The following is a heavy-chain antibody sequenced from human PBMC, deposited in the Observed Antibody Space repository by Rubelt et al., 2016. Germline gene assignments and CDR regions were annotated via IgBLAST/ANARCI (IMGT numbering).Heavy chain of an antibody. CDR1: GFTFSNYW. D-gene: IGHD3-10*01. CDR2: IKQDGSEK. CDR3: AITLVRGADDKGFDP. V-gene: IGHV3-7*01. Sequence: EVQLVESGGGLVQPGGSLRLSCAAPGFTFSNYWMSWVRQAPGKGLEWVANIKQDGSEKYYVDSVKGRFTISRDNAKNSLYLQMNSLRAEDTAVYYCAITLVRGADDKGFDPWGQGTLVTVSS. J-gene: IGHJ5*02.